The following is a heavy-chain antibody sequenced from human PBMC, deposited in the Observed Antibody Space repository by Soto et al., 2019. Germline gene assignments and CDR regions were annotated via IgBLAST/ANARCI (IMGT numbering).Heavy chain of an antibody. V-gene: IGHV3-23*01. D-gene: IGHD3-10*01. Sequence: EVQLLESGGGLVQPGGSLRLSCAASGFTFSSYAMSWVRQAPGKGLEWVSANSGSGGSTYYADSVKGRFTISRDNSKNALYLQMHSLRAEDTAVYYCAKAKSMVRGVIPDYWGQGTLVTVSS. J-gene: IGHJ4*02. CDR3: AKAKSMVRGVIPDY. CDR1: GFTFSSYA. CDR2: NSGSGGST.